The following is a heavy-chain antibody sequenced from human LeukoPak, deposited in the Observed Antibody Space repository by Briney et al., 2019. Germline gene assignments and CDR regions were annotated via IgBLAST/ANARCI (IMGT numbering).Heavy chain of an antibody. V-gene: IGHV4-38-2*02. CDR2: IYHSGST. D-gene: IGHD3-22*01. CDR3: ARGGYYYDSSGYSLDY. CDR1: GYSISSGYY. Sequence: SETLSLTCTVSGYSISSGYYWGWIRQPPGKGLEWIGSIYHSGSTYYNPSLKSRVTISVDTSKNQFSLKLSSVTAADTAVYYCARGGYYYDSSGYSLDYWGQGTLVTVSS. J-gene: IGHJ4*02.